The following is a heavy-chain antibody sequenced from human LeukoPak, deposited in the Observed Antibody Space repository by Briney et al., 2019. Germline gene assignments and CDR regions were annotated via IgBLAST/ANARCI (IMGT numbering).Heavy chain of an antibody. J-gene: IGHJ4*02. CDR1: GFTFSNAW. D-gene: IGHD3-22*01. CDR3: ILLRGTYLDS. V-gene: IGHV3-15*01. CDR2: IYSKTDGWTT. Sequence: GGSLRLSCAASGFTFSNAWMNWVRQAPGTGREWVGRIYSKTDGWTTDYAAPVKGRFTISRDDSKNTLYLQMNSLKTEDTAVYYCILLRGTYLDSWGQGALVTVSS.